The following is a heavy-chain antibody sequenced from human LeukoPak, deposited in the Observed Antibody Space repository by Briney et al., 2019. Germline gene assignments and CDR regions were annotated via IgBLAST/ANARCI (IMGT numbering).Heavy chain of an antibody. D-gene: IGHD6-19*01. CDR3: ARSGSQWLAYYFDY. J-gene: IGHJ4*02. CDR1: GYTFSGYY. V-gene: IGHV1-2*02. Sequence: ASVKVSCKASGYTFSGYYIHWVRQAPGQGLEWMGWINPKSGGTDFAQKFQGRVTMTKDTSISTAHMELYSLRSDDTAVYYCARSGSQWLAYYFDYWGQGALVTVSS. CDR2: INPKSGGT.